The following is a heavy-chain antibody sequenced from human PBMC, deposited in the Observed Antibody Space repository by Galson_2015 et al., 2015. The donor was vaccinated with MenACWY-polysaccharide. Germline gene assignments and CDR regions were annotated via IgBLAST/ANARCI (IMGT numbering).Heavy chain of an antibody. CDR2: FDPEDGET. CDR1: GYTLTELS. D-gene: IGHD3-10*01. V-gene: IGHV1-24*01. CDR3: ATVIGAYARDAFDI. Sequence: SVKVSCKVSGYTLTELSMHWVRQAPGKGLEWMGGFDPEDGETIYAQKFQGRVTMTEDTSTDTAYMELSSLRSEDTAVYYCATVIGAYARDAFDIWGQGTMVTVSS. J-gene: IGHJ3*02.